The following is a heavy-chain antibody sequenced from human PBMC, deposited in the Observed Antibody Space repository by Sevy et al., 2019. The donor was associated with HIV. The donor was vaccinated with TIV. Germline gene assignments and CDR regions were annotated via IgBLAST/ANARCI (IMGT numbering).Heavy chain of an antibody. V-gene: IGHV4-59*01. D-gene: IGHD6-13*01. CDR3: ARGSLGYSSSWYDY. Sequence: SETLSLTCTFSGGSISSYYWSWIRQPPGKGLEWIGYIYYSGSTNYNPSLKSRVTISVDTSKNQFSLKLSSVTAADTAVYYCARGSLGYSSSWYDYWGQGTLVTVSS. CDR2: IYYSGST. J-gene: IGHJ4*02. CDR1: GGSISSYY.